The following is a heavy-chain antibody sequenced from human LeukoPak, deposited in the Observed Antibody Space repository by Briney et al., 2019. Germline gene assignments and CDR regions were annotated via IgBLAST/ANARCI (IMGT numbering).Heavy chain of an antibody. CDR2: ISWDGSRT. Sequence: GGPLRLSCAASGFSFDDYTMHWVRQPPGKGLEWVSLISWDGSRTYYADSVKGRITISRDNSKNSLYLQMNSLRTEDTALYYCAKESQDFRAFDPWGQGTLVTVSS. D-gene: IGHD3-10*01. V-gene: IGHV3-43*01. CDR3: AKESQDFRAFDP. J-gene: IGHJ5*02. CDR1: GFSFDDYT.